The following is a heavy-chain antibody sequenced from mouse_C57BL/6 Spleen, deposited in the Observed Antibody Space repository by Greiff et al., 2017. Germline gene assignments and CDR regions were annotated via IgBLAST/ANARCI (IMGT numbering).Heavy chain of an antibody. CDR1: GYTFTSYW. Sequence: QVQLQQPGAELVKPGASVKLSCKASGYTFTSYWMHWVKQRPGRGLEWIGRIDPYSGGTKYNEKFKSKATLPVDKPSSTAYMQLSSLTSEDSAVYYGARSCYSKGYCDGWGTGTTVTVSS. J-gene: IGHJ1*03. CDR3: ARSCYSKGYCDG. V-gene: IGHV1-72*01. D-gene: IGHD2-5*01. CDR2: IDPYSGGT.